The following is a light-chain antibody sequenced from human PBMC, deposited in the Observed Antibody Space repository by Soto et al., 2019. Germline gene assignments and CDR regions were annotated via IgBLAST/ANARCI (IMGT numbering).Light chain of an antibody. CDR2: GAS. CDR3: HQRYNWPRVT. Sequence: EIVVTQSPCTLSLSPGERATLSCRASERLSSVYLAWYQQRPGQPPRLLIYGASNRATGIPARFSGSGSWTDFSLTITSLVPEDFAVYFCHQRYNWPRVTFGQGTRLEIK. J-gene: IGKJ5*01. CDR1: ERLSSVY. V-gene: IGKV3-11*01.